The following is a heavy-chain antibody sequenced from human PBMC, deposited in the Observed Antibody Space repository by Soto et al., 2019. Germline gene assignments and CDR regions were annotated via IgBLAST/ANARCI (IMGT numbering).Heavy chain of an antibody. CDR1: GFTFSSYG. CDR3: AKLGAGSGGSPLRDAFDI. Sequence: GGSLRLSCAASGFTFSSYGMHWVRQAPGKGLEWVAVISYDGSNKYYADSVKGRFTISRDNSKNTLYLQMNSLRAEDTAVYYCAKLGAGSGGSPLRDAFDISGQGTMVTLSS. D-gene: IGHD2-8*02. J-gene: IGHJ3*02. V-gene: IGHV3-30*18. CDR2: ISYDGSNK.